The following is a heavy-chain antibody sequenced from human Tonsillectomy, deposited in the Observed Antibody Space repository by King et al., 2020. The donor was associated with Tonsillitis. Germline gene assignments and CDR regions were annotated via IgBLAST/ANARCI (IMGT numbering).Heavy chain of an antibody. D-gene: IGHD6-19*01. CDR1: GGSISSYY. V-gene: IGHV4-4*07. CDR2: IYTSGST. Sequence: VQLQESGPGLVKPSETLSLTCTVSGGSISSYYWSWIRHPAGKGLEWIGRIYTSGSTHYNPSLKSRVTMSVDTSKNQFSLKLSSFTAADTAVYYCARDRASSGWYGFGYWGQGTLVTVSS. J-gene: IGHJ4*02. CDR3: ARDRASSGWYGFGY.